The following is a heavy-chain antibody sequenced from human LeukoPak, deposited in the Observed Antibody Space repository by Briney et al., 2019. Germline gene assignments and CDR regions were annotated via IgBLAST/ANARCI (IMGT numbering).Heavy chain of an antibody. V-gene: IGHV1-2*02. CDR3: ARAAYYYDSSGYYGY. J-gene: IGHJ4*02. CDR2: INPNSGGT. CDR1: GYTFTGYY. Sequence: PVASVKVSCKASGYTFTGYYMHWVRQAPGQGLEWMGWINPNSGGTNYAQKFQGRVTMTRGTSISTAYVELSRLRSDDTAVYYCARAAYYYDSSGYYGYWGQGTLVTVSS. D-gene: IGHD3-22*01.